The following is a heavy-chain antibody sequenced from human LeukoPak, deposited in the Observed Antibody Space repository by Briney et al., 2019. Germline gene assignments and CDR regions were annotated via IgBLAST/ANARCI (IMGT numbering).Heavy chain of an antibody. CDR2: IYYSGST. J-gene: IGHJ5*02. D-gene: IGHD1-26*01. CDR3: ARSRSGSHTGWFDP. V-gene: IGHV4-39*01. CDR1: GGSISSSSYY. Sequence: SETLSLTCTVSGGSISSSSYYWGWIRQPPGKGLEWIGSIYYSGSTYYNPSLKSRVTISVDTSKNQFSLKLSPVTVADTAVYYCARSRSGSHTGWFDPWGEGTLATVSS.